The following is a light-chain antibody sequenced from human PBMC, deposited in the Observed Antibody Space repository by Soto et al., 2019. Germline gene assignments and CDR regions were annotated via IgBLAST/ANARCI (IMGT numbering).Light chain of an antibody. Sequence: DVVMTQSPLSLPVTLGQPASISCRSSQSPLYSDGNTYLSWFQQRPGQSPRRLIYEVSNRDSGVPDRFSGSGSGTDFTLKISRVEAEDVGVYYCMQGTHWPWTFGQGTKVEIK. CDR2: EVS. CDR1: QSPLYSDGNTY. CDR3: MQGTHWPWT. J-gene: IGKJ1*01. V-gene: IGKV2-30*01.